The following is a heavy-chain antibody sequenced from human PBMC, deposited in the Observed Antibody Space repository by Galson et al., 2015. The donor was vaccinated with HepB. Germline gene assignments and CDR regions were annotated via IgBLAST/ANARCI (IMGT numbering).Heavy chain of an antibody. J-gene: IGHJ3*02. Sequence: SETLSLTCTVSGGSISRDYWTWIRQPPGKGLEWIGYIYYSGSTNYNPSLKSRLTMSVDTSKNQFSLKLNSVTATDTAVYYCASGLGVEEWLEDSFDIWGQGTMVTVSS. CDR3: ASGLGVEEWLEDSFDI. CDR1: GGSISRDY. CDR2: IYYSGST. D-gene: IGHD6-19*01. V-gene: IGHV4-59*08.